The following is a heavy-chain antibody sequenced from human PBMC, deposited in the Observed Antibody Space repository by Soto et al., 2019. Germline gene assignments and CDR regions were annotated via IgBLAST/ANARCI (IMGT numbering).Heavy chain of an antibody. J-gene: IGHJ4*02. Sequence: SETLSLTCTVSGGSISSYYWSWIRQPPGRGLEWIGYIYYSGSTNYNPSLKSRVTISVDTSKNQFSLKLSSVTAADTAVYYCARGGYNWNYLDWGQGTLVTVSS. D-gene: IGHD1-7*01. CDR1: GGSISSYY. CDR2: IYYSGST. V-gene: IGHV4-59*01. CDR3: ARGGYNWNYLD.